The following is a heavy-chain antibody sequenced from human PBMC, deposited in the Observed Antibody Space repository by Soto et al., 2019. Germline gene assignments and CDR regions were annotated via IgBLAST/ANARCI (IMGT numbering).Heavy chain of an antibody. CDR3: ARGGDLTNWFDP. Sequence: LSLTCTVSGGSISSGDYYWSWIRQPPGKGLEWIGYIYYSGSTYYNPSLKSRVTISVDTSKNQFSLKLSSVTAADTAVYYCARGGDLTNWFDPWGQGTLVTVSS. CDR1: GGSISSGDYY. CDR2: IYYSGST. D-gene: IGHD3-16*01. J-gene: IGHJ5*02. V-gene: IGHV4-30-4*01.